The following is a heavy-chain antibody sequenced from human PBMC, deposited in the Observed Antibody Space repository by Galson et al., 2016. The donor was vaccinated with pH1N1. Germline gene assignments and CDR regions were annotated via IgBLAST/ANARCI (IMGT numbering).Heavy chain of an antibody. D-gene: IGHD1-1*01. CDR2: MNPNNGNA. Sequence: SVKVSCKASGYTLTSYDINWVRQATGQGLEWMGWMNPNNGNADSAPKFQGRVTLTRNASINTAYMELSSLTSEDTAVYYCARRGTNGTDFWGQGTLVTVSS. V-gene: IGHV1-8*01. CDR3: ARRGTNGTDF. CDR1: GYTLTSYD. J-gene: IGHJ4*02.